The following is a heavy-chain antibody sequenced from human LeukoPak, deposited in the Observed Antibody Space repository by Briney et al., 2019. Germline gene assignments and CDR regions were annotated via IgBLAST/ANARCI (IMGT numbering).Heavy chain of an antibody. CDR1: GFTFSSYS. Sequence: KTGGSLRLSCAASGFTFSSYSMNWVRQAPGKGLEWVSSISSSSSYIYYADSVKGRFTISRDNAKNSLYLQMNSLRAEDTAVYYCAKDISPGSWYKAFDYWGQGTLVTVSS. CDR3: AKDISPGSWYKAFDY. D-gene: IGHD6-13*01. CDR2: ISSSSSYI. J-gene: IGHJ4*02. V-gene: IGHV3-21*01.